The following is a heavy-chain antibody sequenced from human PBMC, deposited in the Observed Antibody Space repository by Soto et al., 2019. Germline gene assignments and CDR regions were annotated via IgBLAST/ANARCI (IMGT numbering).Heavy chain of an antibody. D-gene: IGHD6-6*01. CDR1: GFTFSSYW. V-gene: IGHV3-7*01. CDR3: ARSIAARLNWFDP. J-gene: IGHJ5*02. Sequence: PGGSLRLSCAASGFTFSSYWMILVRQAPGKGLEWVANIKQDGSEKYYVGSVKGRFTISRDNAKNSLYLQMNSLRAEDTAVYYCARSIAARLNWFDPWGQGTLVTVSS. CDR2: IKQDGSEK.